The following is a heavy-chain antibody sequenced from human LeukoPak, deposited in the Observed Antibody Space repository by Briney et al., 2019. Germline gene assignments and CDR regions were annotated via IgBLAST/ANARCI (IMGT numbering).Heavy chain of an antibody. V-gene: IGHV3-30*18. J-gene: IGHJ4*02. CDR1: GFTFSSYG. CDR3: AKGVPFGVTVTTED. D-gene: IGHD4-17*01. CDR2: ISYDGSNK. Sequence: GGSLRLSCAASGFTFSSYGMHWVRQAPGKGLEWVAVISYDGSNKYYADSVKGRFTISRDNSKNTLYLQMNSLRAEDTAVYYCAKGVPFGVTVTTEDWGQGTLVTVSS.